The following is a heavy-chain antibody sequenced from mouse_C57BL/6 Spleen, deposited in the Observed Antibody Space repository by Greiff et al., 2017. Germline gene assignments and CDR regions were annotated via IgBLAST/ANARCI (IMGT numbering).Heavy chain of an antibody. Sequence: EVKLMESGGGLVKPGGSLKLSCAASGFTFSSYAMSWVRQTPEKRLEWVATISDGGSYTYYPDNVKGRFTISRDNAKNNLYLQMSHLKSEDTAMYYCARDRGSLRSGYFDYWGQGTTLTVSS. J-gene: IGHJ2*01. V-gene: IGHV5-4*01. CDR1: GFTFSSYA. D-gene: IGHD3-1*01. CDR3: ARDRGSLRSGYFDY. CDR2: ISDGGSYT.